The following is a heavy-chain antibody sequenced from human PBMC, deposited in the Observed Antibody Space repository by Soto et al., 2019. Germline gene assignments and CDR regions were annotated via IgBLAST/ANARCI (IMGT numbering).Heavy chain of an antibody. D-gene: IGHD3-16*01. CDR2: ITGTSAFT. CDR1: GFVFSDFQ. V-gene: IGHV3-21*01. J-gene: IGHJ4*02. CDR3: ARDNLAFQGAFDL. Sequence: GGSLRLSCAASGFVFSDFQFNWVRQAPGGGLEWLSSITGTSAFTEYAESIEGRFTISRDNPNKLLFLHMDNLRPEDTTVYYCARDNLAFQGAFDLWGQGTLVTVSS.